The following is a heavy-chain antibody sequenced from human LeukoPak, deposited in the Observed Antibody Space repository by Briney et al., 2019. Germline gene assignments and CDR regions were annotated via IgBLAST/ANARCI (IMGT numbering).Heavy chain of an antibody. Sequence: GGSLRLSCAVSGFTFSDHYMDWVRQAPGKGLEWVSSISSSSSYIYYADSVKGRFTISRDNAKNSLYLQMNSLRAEDTPGYYCARDMDSSGWYRRFDYWGQGTLVTVSS. CDR2: ISSSSSYI. V-gene: IGHV3-21*01. D-gene: IGHD6-19*01. CDR1: GFTFSDHY. CDR3: ARDMDSSGWYRRFDY. J-gene: IGHJ4*02.